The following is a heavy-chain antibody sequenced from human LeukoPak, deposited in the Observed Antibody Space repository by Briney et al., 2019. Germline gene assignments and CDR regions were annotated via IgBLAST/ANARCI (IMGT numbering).Heavy chain of an antibody. J-gene: IGHJ4*02. V-gene: IGHV3-30-3*01. CDR1: GFTFSNYA. CDR2: ISYDGSTK. Sequence: GGSLRLSCADSGFTFSNYAMHWVRQTPGKGLEWVAVISYDGSTKYYADSVKGRFIIFRDNSKNTLYLQMNTLRPEDTAVYYCARETGSAVGSTDFDYWGQGTLVTVSS. CDR3: ARETGSAVGSTDFDY. D-gene: IGHD4-17*01.